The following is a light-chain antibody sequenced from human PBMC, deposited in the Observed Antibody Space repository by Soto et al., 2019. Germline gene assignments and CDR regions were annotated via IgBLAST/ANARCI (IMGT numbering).Light chain of an antibody. CDR3: QKYNYAPPST. J-gene: IGKJ3*01. Sequence: DIQMTQSPSSLSASVGDRVTITCRASQGISNYLAWYQQKPGKVPKLLIYAASTLQSGVPSRFSGSGSGTDFTPTISSLQPEDVATYNCQKYNYAPPSTFGPGTKVDIK. CDR2: AAS. CDR1: QGISNY. V-gene: IGKV1-27*01.